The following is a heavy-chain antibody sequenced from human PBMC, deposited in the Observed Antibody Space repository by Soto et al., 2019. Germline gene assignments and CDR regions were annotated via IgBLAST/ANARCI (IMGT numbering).Heavy chain of an antibody. CDR1: GFTFSSYE. Sequence: GGSLRLSCAASGFTFSSYEMNWVRQAPGKGLEWVSYISSGGTTIYYADSVKGRFTISRDNAKNSLDLQMSSLRADDTAIYYCARALDFWSGYLSDWGQGTLVTVSS. V-gene: IGHV3-48*03. D-gene: IGHD3-3*01. CDR3: ARALDFWSGYLSD. J-gene: IGHJ4*02. CDR2: ISSGGTTI.